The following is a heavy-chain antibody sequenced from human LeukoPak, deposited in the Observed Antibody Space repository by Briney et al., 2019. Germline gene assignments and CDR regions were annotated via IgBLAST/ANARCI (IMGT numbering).Heavy chain of an antibody. CDR1: GDSISSRTYY. Sequence: PSETLSLTCTVSGDSISSRTYYWGWIRQPPGKGLEWIGSIHYRGSTYYNPSLKSRVSISVDTSKNQYSLKLTSVTAADTAVYYCARAGYGDGKQWFGSFDSWGQGTLVTVSP. CDR2: IHYRGST. D-gene: IGHD3-10*01. J-gene: IGHJ5*01. CDR3: ARAGYGDGKQWFGSFDS. V-gene: IGHV4-39*07.